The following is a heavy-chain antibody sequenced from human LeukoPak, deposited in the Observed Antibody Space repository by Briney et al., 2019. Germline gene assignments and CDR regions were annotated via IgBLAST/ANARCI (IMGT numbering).Heavy chain of an antibody. V-gene: IGHV1-24*01. CDR1: GYTLTELS. D-gene: IGHD6-19*01. CDR3: ATRKQWLVPGAFDI. Sequence: ATVKVSCKVSGYTLTELSMHWVRQAPGNGREWMGGFDPEDGETIYAQKFQGRVTMTEDTSTDTAYMELSSLRSEDTAVYYCATRKQWLVPGAFDIWGQGTMVTVSS. CDR2: FDPEDGET. J-gene: IGHJ3*02.